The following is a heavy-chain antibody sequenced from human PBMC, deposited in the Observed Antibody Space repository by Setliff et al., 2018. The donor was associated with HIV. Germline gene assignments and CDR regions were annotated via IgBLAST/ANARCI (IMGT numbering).Heavy chain of an antibody. CDR1: RFTFSSYA. J-gene: IGHJ4*02. CDR3: TRDPVGAVLSYFDY. Sequence: PGGSLRLSCAASRFTFSSYAMSWVRQAPGKGLEWVSAISGSGGSTYYADSVKGRFTISRDNSKNTLYLQMNSLRAEDMAIYYCTRDPVGAVLSYFDYWGQGSLVTVSS. D-gene: IGHD1-26*01. V-gene: IGHV3-23*01. CDR2: ISGSGGST.